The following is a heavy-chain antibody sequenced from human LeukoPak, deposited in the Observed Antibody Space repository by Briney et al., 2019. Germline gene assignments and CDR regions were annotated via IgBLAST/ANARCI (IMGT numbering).Heavy chain of an antibody. J-gene: IGHJ5*01. D-gene: IGHD6-13*01. Sequence: SEALSLTCTVSGGSISSSSYYWGWIRQPPGKGLEWIGSIYYSGSTYYNPSLKSRVTISVDTSKNQFSLKLSSVTAADTAVYYCARPRASSPGNWFDSWGQGTLVTVSS. CDR1: GGSISSSSYY. CDR3: ARPRASSPGNWFDS. V-gene: IGHV4-39*01. CDR2: IYYSGST.